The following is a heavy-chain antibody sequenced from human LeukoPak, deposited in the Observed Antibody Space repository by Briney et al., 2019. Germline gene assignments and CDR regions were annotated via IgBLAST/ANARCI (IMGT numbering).Heavy chain of an antibody. V-gene: IGHV5-51*07. CDR3: ARNKGNWNDFDY. Sequence: GESLQISCKGSGYRFTSYWIGWVHQLPGKGLEWMGIIYPGDSDTRYSPSFQGQVTISADKSISTAYMQWSSLKASDTAMYYCARNKGNWNDFDYWGQGTLVTVSS. D-gene: IGHD1-1*01. CDR2: IYPGDSDT. J-gene: IGHJ4*02. CDR1: GYRFTSYW.